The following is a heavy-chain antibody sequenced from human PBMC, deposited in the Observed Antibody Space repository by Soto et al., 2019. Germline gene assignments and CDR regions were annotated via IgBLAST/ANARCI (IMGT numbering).Heavy chain of an antibody. J-gene: IGHJ3*02. Sequence: SETLSLTCTVSGGSISSGGYYWSWIRQHPGKGLEWIGYIYYSGSTYYNPSLKSRVTISVDTSKNQFSLKLSSVTAADTAVYYCARDRGRLFGYSSSWYHAFDIWGQGTMVTVSS. CDR3: ARDRGRLFGYSSSWYHAFDI. CDR2: IYYSGST. CDR1: GGSISSGGYY. D-gene: IGHD6-13*01. V-gene: IGHV4-31*03.